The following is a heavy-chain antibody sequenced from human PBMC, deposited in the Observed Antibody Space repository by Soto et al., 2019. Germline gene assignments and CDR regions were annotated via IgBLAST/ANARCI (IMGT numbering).Heavy chain of an antibody. CDR2: IWYDGSNK. CDR1: GFTFSSYG. V-gene: IGHV3-33*01. J-gene: IGHJ6*02. CDR3: ARTLSRGKTNGMDV. Sequence: QVQLVESGGGVVQPGRSLRLSCAASGFTFSSYGMHWVRQAPGKGLEWVAVIWYDGSNKYYADSVKGRFTISRDNSKNTLDPPMNRLRAEDTAVYYGARTLSRGKTNGMDVWGQGTTVTVSS. D-gene: IGHD3-10*01.